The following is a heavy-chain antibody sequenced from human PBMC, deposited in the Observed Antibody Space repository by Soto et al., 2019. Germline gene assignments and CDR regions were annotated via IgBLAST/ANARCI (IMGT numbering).Heavy chain of an antibody. D-gene: IGHD5-18*01. V-gene: IGHV1-69*13. Sequence: GASVKVSCKASGGTFSSYAISWVRQAPGQGLERMGGIIPIFGTANYAQKFQGRVTITADESTSTAYMELSSLRSEDTAVYYCAREDTAMVPLNYWGQGTLVTVSS. CDR2: IIPIFGTA. CDR1: GGTFSSYA. J-gene: IGHJ4*02. CDR3: AREDTAMVPLNY.